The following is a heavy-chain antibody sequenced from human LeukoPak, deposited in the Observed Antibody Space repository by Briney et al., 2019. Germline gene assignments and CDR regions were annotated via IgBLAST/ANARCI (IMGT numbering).Heavy chain of an antibody. CDR3: ATDHLEPRYCSGGSCYSYWFDP. V-gene: IGHV3-9*01. D-gene: IGHD2-15*01. Sequence: SLRLSCAASGFTFDDYAMHWVRQAPGKGLEWVSGISWNSGSIGYADSVKGRFTISRDNAKNSLYLQMNSLRAEDTALYYCATDHLEPRYCSGGSCYSYWFDPWGQGTLVTVSS. CDR1: GFTFDDYA. J-gene: IGHJ5*02. CDR2: ISWNSGSI.